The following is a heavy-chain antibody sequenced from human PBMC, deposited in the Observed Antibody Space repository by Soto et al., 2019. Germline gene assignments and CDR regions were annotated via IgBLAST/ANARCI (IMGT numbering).Heavy chain of an antibody. CDR1: GFTFRDYY. CDR2: ISSSGSTT. D-gene: IGHD4-4*01. Sequence: GGSLRLSCAGSGFTFRDYYMGWIRQAPGKGLEWVSYISSSGSTTYYAASVKGRFTISRDNAKNSLYLQMTSLRAEDTAIYYCVRDTYSNSVNYFDPRGQRTLVTVSS. CDR3: VRDTYSNSVNYFDP. J-gene: IGHJ5*02. V-gene: IGHV3-11*01.